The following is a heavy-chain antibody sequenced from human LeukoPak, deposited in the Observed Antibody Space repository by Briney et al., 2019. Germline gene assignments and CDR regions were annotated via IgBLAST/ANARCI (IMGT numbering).Heavy chain of an antibody. CDR3: AREGIAVAGFDY. V-gene: IGHV3-21*01. CDR2: ISSSSSYI. Sequence: GGSLRLSCAASGYTFSSYSMNWVRQAPGKGLEWVSSISSSSSYIYYADSVKGRFTISRDSAKNSLYLQMNSLRAEDTAVYYCAREGIAVAGFDYWGQGTLVTVSS. D-gene: IGHD6-19*01. CDR1: GYTFSSYS. J-gene: IGHJ4*02.